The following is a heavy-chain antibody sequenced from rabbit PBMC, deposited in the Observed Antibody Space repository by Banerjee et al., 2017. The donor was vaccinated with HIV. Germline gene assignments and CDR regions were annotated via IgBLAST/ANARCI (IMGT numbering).Heavy chain of an antibody. D-gene: IGHD4-1*01. V-gene: IGHV1S40*01. J-gene: IGHJ3*01. CDR2: IYTGSSGSA. Sequence: QSLEESGGDLVKPGASLTLTCTASGFSFSSSYYMCWVRQAPGKGLEWIACIYTGSSGSAYYASWAKGRFTISKTSSTTVTLQMTSLTAADTATYFCARPDYTGGGIVDTYTRLDLWGPGTLVTVS. CDR1: GFSFSSSYY. CDR3: ARPDYTGGGIVDTYTRLDL.